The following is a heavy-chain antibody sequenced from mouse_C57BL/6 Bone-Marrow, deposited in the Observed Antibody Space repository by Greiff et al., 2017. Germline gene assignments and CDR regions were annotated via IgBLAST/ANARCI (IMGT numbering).Heavy chain of an antibody. CDR2: IDPENGDT. J-gene: IGHJ2*01. V-gene: IGHV14-4*01. D-gene: IGHD1-1*01. CDR3: SYYGSSHTYFDY. CDR1: GFNIKDDY. Sequence: VQLKESGAELVRPGASVKLSCTASGFNIKDDYMPWVKQRPEQGLEWIGWIDPENGDTEYASKFQGKATITADTSSNTAYLQLSSLTSEDTAVYYCSYYGSSHTYFDYWGQGTTLTVSS.